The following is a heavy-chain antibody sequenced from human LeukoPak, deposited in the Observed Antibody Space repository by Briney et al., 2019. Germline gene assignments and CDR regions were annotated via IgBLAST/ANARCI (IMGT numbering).Heavy chain of an antibody. CDR3: AKNLITVAALSPFDY. V-gene: IGHV5-51*01. Sequence: HGESLKISCKGSGHTFTNNWIAWVRQMPGKGLEWMGSIYPNAPYINYNPAFQGQVTISADKSINTAYLQWSSLKASDTATYYCAKNLITVAALSPFDYWGQGSLVTVSS. CDR1: GHTFTNNW. D-gene: IGHD6-19*01. J-gene: IGHJ4*02. CDR2: IYPNAPYI.